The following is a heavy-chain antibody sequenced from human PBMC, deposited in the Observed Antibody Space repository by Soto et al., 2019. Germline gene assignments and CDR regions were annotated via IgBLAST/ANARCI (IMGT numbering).Heavy chain of an antibody. D-gene: IGHD3-10*01. Sequence: GGSLKLSCATYRFTFIRYAMSWVRQAPGKGLEWVSAISGSGGSIYYADSVKGRFTISRDISKNTLYLQMNSLRAEDTAVYYCAKDLFYYGSGSYRTADAFDIWGQGT. J-gene: IGHJ3*02. CDR3: AKDLFYYGSGSYRTADAFDI. V-gene: IGHV3-23*01. CDR2: ISGSGGSI. CDR1: RFTFIRYA.